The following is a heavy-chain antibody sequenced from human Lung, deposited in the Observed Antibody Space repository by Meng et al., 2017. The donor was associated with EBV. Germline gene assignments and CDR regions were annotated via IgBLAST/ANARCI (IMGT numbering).Heavy chain of an antibody. CDR3: STNSGVTRPFDY. D-gene: IGHD1-26*01. V-gene: IGHV3-30*03. CDR1: GFTFSSYG. CDR2: ISYDGSNK. J-gene: IGHJ4*02. Sequence: QVQLVESGGGVVQPGRSLRRSCAASGFTFSSYGMHWVRQAPGKGLEWVAVISYDGSNKYYADSVKGRFTISRDNSKNTLYLQMNSLRAEDTAVYYCSTNSGVTRPFDYWGQGTLVTVSS.